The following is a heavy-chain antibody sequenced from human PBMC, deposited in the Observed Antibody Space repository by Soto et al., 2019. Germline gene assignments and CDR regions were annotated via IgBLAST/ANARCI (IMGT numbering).Heavy chain of an antibody. CDR1: GFTFSDHY. D-gene: IGHD3-10*01. J-gene: IGHJ4*02. CDR2: TRNKANSYTT. V-gene: IGHV3-72*01. Sequence: LRLSCAAPGFTFSDHYIGWVRQSPGKGLEWVGRTRNKANSYTTEYAASVKGRFTISRDDSKNSLYLQMNSLKTEDTALYYCVSVSGSYYYDYWGQGTLVTVSS. CDR3: VSVSGSYYYDY.